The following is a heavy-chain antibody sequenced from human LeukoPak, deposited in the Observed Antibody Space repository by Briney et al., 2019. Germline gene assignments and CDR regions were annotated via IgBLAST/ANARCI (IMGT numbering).Heavy chain of an antibody. CDR1: GFTFSTYG. D-gene: IGHD1-26*01. CDR3: AKDSAVSGSYPDASDI. V-gene: IGHV3-30*02. CDR2: IWYGGSNT. J-gene: IGHJ3*02. Sequence: GGSLRLSCAASGFTFSTYGMHWVRQAPGKGLEWVAVIWYGGSNTYFADSVKGRFTISRDNSKNTLYLQMNSLRAEDTAVYYCAKDSAVSGSYPDASDIWGQGTMVTVSS.